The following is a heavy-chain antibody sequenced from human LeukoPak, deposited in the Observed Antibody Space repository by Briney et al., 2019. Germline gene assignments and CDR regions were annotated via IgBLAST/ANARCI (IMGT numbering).Heavy chain of an antibody. J-gene: IGHJ6*03. D-gene: IGHD6-13*01. CDR2: INPNSGGT. Sequence: ASVKVSCKASGYTFTGYYMHWVRQAPGQGLEWMGRINPNSGGTNYAQKFQGRVTMTRDTSISTAYMELSRLTSDDTAVYYCARALSSPNSLHYYYYYMDVWAKRTTVTVSS. V-gene: IGHV1-2*06. CDR3: ARALSSPNSLHYYYYYMDV. CDR1: GYTFTGYY.